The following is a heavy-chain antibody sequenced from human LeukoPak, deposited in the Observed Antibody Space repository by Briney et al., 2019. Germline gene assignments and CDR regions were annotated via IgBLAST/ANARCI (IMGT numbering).Heavy chain of an antibody. CDR3: ARAIVVVPAAQRYYYYYMDV. CDR1: GGTFSSYA. V-gene: IGHV1-69*05. CDR2: IIPIFGTA. J-gene: IGHJ6*03. Sequence: ASVKVSCKASGGTFSSYAIGWVRQAPGQGLEWMGGIIPIFGTANYAQKFQGRVTITTDESTSTAYMELSSLRSEDTAVYYCARAIVVVPAAQRYYYYYMDVWGKGTTVTVSS. D-gene: IGHD2-2*01.